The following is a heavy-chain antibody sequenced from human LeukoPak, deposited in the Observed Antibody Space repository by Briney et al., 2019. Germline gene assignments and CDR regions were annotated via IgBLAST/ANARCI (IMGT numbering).Heavy chain of an antibody. CDR1: GGSISSYY. J-gene: IGHJ1*01. CDR3: ARDVGVGSHLEYFQH. V-gene: IGHV4-4*07. CDR2: IYSSGIT. Sequence: SETLSLTCSVSGGSISSYYWSWIRQPAGKGLEWIGRIYSSGITNYNPSLKSRVTMSVDTSKNQFSLNLKSVTAADTAVYYCARDVGVGSHLEYFQHWGQGTLVTVSS. D-gene: IGHD2-21*01.